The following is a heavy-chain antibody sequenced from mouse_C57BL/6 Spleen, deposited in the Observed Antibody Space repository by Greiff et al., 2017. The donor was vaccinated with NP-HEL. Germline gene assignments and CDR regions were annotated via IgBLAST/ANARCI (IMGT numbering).Heavy chain of an antibody. J-gene: IGHJ2*01. CDR1: GYTFTSYG. D-gene: IGHD1-1*01. V-gene: IGHV1-81*01. CDR2: IYPRSGNT. Sequence: VKLQESGAELARPGASVKLSCKASGYTFTSYGISWVKQRTGQGLEWIGEIYPRSGNTYYNEKFKGKATLTADKTSSTAYMELRSLTSEDSAVYFCARTFTTVVDDYWGQGTTLTVSS. CDR3: ARTFTTVVDDY.